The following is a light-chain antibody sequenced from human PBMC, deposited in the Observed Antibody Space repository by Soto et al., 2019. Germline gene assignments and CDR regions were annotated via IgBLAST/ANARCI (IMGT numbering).Light chain of an antibody. Sequence: QSALTQPRSVSGSPGQSVTISCSGTDNDVGGYNFVSWYQQHPGKAPKLMVFDVSKRPSGVPGRFSGSKSGTTASLTISGLQAEDDADYYGCSFARSLNFVLGTGTKVTGL. V-gene: IGLV2-11*01. J-gene: IGLJ1*01. CDR1: DNDVGGYNF. CDR3: CSFARSLNFV. CDR2: DVS.